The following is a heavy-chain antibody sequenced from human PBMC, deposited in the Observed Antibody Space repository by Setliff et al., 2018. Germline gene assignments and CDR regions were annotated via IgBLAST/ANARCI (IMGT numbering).Heavy chain of an antibody. V-gene: IGHV1-8*03. J-gene: IGHJ2*01. Sequence: ASVKVSCKVSGYTFMSYDINWVRQATGQGLEWVGWMDPNSGNTAYGRKFQDRVTITRNTSISTAYMELSSLRSEDTAVYYCARGRASGGYFEVWCSDLWGRGTLVTVSS. CDR3: ARGRASGGYFEVWCSDL. D-gene: IGHD3-22*01. CDR2: MDPNSGNT. CDR1: GYTFMSYD.